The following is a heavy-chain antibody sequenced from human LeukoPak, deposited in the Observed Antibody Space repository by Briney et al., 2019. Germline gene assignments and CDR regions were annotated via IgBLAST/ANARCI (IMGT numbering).Heavy chain of an antibody. CDR2: ISGSGGST. D-gene: IGHD3-10*01. Sequence: GGSLRLPCAASGFTFSSYAMSWVRQAPGKGLEWVSAISGSGGSTYYADSVRGRFTISRDNSKNTLYLQMNSLRAEDTAVYYCAKYYGSYYYGMDVWGQGTTVTVSS. V-gene: IGHV3-23*01. CDR1: GFTFSSYA. CDR3: AKYYGSYYYGMDV. J-gene: IGHJ6*02.